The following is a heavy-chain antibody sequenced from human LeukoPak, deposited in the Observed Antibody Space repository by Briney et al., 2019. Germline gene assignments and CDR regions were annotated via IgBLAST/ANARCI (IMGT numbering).Heavy chain of an antibody. CDR2: IKGDGSLI. V-gene: IGHV3-7*01. CDR1: GFTFSTYW. J-gene: IGHJ4*02. CDR3: AREGLPYSRDY. Sequence: GGSLSHPCSTSGFTFSTYWMSWVRQTPEKGLEWVANIKGDGSLINYADSVKGRFTISRDNAKNSLSLQMNSLTADDTGLYYCAREGLPYSRDYWGQGTLVSVSS. D-gene: IGHD4-11*01.